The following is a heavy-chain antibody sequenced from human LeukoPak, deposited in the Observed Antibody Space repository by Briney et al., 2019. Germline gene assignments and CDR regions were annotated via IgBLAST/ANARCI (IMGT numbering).Heavy chain of an antibody. Sequence: QPGGSLRLSCAASGFTVCSNYMSWVRQAPGKGLEWVSVIYSGGSTYYADSVKGRFTISRDNSKNALYLRMNSLRAEDTAVYYCARGDHYYDSSGYSYSQADAFDIWGQGTMVTVSS. CDR1: GFTVCSNY. V-gene: IGHV3-53*01. J-gene: IGHJ3*02. D-gene: IGHD3-22*01. CDR2: IYSGGST. CDR3: ARGDHYYDSSGYSYSQADAFDI.